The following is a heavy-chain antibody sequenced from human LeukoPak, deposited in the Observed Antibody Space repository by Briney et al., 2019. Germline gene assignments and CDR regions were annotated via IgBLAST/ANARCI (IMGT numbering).Heavy chain of an antibody. CDR2: LHSNGNNK. D-gene: IGHD6-6*01. CDR1: GFTISSHG. V-gene: IGHV3-30*02. Sequence: GGSLRLSCAASGFTISSHGMHWVRQAPGKGLEWVAFLHSNGNNKYYADVVKGRFAISRDNSKNTLHLQMNSLRPEDTAVYYSARSFSAREYFEHWGQGTLVTVSS. CDR3: ARSFSAREYFEH. J-gene: IGHJ1*01.